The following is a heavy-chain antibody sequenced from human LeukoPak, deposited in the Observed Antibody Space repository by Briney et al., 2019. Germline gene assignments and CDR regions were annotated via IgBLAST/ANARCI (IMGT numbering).Heavy chain of an antibody. CDR1: GGSISSYY. J-gene: IGHJ6*03. CDR3: ARLTPTTLSLYYYYMDV. CDR2: IYYSGST. D-gene: IGHD2/OR15-2a*01. V-gene: IGHV4-59*12. Sequence: KSSETLSLTCTVSGGSISSYYWSWIRQPPGKGLEWIGYIYYSGSTNYNPSLKSRVTISVDTSKNQFSLKLTSVTAADTAVYYCARLTPTTLSLYYYYMDVWGKGTTVTVSS.